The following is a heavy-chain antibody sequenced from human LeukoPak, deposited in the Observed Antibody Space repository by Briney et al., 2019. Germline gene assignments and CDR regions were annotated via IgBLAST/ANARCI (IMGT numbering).Heavy chain of an antibody. V-gene: IGHV3-21*01. D-gene: IGHD3-16*01. CDR2: ISSTGTYM. CDR1: GFAFGDFS. Sequence: GGSLRLSCAASGFAFGDFSINWVRQAPGKGLEWVSAISSTGTYMYYADSVRGRFTISRDNAKNTLYLQMTGLTAEDTAVYYGAPRDRHDHGGQGTQVIVSS. J-gene: IGHJ4*02. CDR3: APRDRHDH.